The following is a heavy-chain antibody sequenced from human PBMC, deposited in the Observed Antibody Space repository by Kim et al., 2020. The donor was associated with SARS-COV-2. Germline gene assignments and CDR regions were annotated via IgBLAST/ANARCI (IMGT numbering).Heavy chain of an antibody. D-gene: IGHD3-10*01. CDR2: IDPTDFTT. Sequence: GESLKISCQGSGYSFNSYWITWVRQMPGKGLEWMGRIDPTDFTTNYSPSFQGHVTISVDRSISTAYLQWSSLRASDTAMYYCARRYSGSYSWFDPWGQGT. V-gene: IGHV5-10-1*01. J-gene: IGHJ5*02. CDR1: GYSFNSYW. CDR3: ARRYSGSYSWFDP.